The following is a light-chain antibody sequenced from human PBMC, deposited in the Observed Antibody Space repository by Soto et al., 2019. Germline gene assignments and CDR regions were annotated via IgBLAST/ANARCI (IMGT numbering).Light chain of an antibody. V-gene: IGLV2-14*01. CDR3: SSPTSSNTFV. J-gene: IGLJ1*01. CDR1: NSDVNY. Sequence: QSVLTQPASVSGAPGQSITISCTGTNSDVNYVSWHQQHPGKAPKLMIYEVINRSSGVSTRFSGSKSGNTASLTISGLQAEDEADYYCSSPTSSNTFVFGPGPRSPS. CDR2: EVI.